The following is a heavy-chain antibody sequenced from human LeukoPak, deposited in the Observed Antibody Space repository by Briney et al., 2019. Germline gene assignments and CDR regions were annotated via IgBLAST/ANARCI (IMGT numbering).Heavy chain of an antibody. J-gene: IGHJ3*02. CDR1: GFTFSSYG. CDR2: IRYDGSNK. V-gene: IGHV3-30*02. Sequence: PGGSLRLSCAAAGFTFSSYGMHWVRQAPGKGLEWVAFIRYDGSNKYYADSVKGRFTISRDNSKNTLYLQMNSLRAEDTAVYYCATATRGALRSLEWLGVLSFDIWGRGTMVTVSS. D-gene: IGHD3-3*01. CDR3: ATATRGALRSLEWLGVLSFDI.